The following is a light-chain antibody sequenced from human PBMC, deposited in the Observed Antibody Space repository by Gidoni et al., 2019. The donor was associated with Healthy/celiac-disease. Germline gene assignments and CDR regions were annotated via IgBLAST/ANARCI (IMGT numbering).Light chain of an antibody. CDR3: QQYGSAPPLT. V-gene: IGKV3-20*01. CDR2: GAS. J-gene: IGKJ4*01. CDR1: QSVSSSY. Sequence: VLTPSPGTLSLSPGERATLSCRASQSVSSSYLAWNQQKPGQAPRPLLYGASSRATGIPDRFSGSGSGTDFTLTSSRLEPEDLAVYDCQQYGSAPPLTFXGXTKVEIK.